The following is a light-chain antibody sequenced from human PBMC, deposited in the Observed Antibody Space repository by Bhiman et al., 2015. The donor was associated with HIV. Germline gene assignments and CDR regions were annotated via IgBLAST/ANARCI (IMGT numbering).Light chain of an antibody. V-gene: IGLV1-51*01. CDR3: ATWDSSLSAMV. CDR1: YNDIGYYD. J-gene: IGLJ2*01. CDR2: AVS. Sequence: QSALTQPPSASGSPGQSVTISCTGTYNDIGYYDVVSWYQQHPGKAPKLILYAVSNRPSGIPDRFSGSKSGTSATLGITGLHTGDEADYFCATWDSSLSAMVFGGGTKLTVL.